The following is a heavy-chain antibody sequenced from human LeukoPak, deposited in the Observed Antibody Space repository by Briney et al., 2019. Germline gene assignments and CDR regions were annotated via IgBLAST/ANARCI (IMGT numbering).Heavy chain of an antibody. CDR1: GGSISSYY. CDR3: ARVRGITMVRGVIIFADAFDI. J-gene: IGHJ3*02. V-gene: IGHV4-4*07. CDR2: IYTSGST. Sequence: PSETLSLTCTVSGGSISSYYWIWIRQPAGKGLEWIGRIYTSGSTNYNPSLNSRVTMSVDTSKNQFSLKLSSVTAADTAVYYCARVRGITMVRGVIIFADAFDIWGQGTMVTVSS. D-gene: IGHD3-10*01.